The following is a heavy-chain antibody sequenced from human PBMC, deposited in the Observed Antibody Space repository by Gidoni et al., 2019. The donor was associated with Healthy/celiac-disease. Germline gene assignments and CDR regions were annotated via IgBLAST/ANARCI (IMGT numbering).Heavy chain of an antibody. J-gene: IGHJ6*02. CDR2: INWNGGST. CDR1: GFTFDDYG. CDR3: ARVREYYYDSSGQRGVYGMDV. D-gene: IGHD3-22*01. Sequence: EVQLVESGGGVVRPGGSLRLSCAASGFTFDDYGMSWVRQAPGKGLEWVSGINWNGGSTGYADSVKGRFTIARDNAKNSLYLQMNSLRAEDTALYHCARVREYYYDSSGQRGVYGMDVWGQGTTVTVSS. V-gene: IGHV3-20*01.